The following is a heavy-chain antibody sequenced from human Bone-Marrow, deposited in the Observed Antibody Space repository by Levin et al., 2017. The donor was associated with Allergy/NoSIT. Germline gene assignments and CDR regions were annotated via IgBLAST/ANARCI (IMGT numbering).Heavy chain of an antibody. V-gene: IGHV3-23*01. CDR2: ISGSGGNT. D-gene: IGHD3-22*01. Sequence: GGSLRPSCAASGFIFSNYAMNWVRQAPGKGLEWVSQISGSGGNTHYADSVKGRFTFSRDNSKNTLYLQMNSLRAEDTAVYYCAGYDTSAYHSPFDYWGQGTLVTVSS. J-gene: IGHJ4*02. CDR3: AGYDTSAYHSPFDY. CDR1: GFIFSNYA.